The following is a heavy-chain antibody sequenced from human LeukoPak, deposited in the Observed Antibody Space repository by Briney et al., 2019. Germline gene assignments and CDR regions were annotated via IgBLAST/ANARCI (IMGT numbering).Heavy chain of an antibody. J-gene: IGHJ4*02. D-gene: IGHD3-10*01. CDR2: IYYSGSN. CDR3: ATLGAAGASDC. CDR1: GGSISSYY. Sequence: SETLSLTCTVSGGSISSYYWSWIRQRPGKGLEWFGYIYYSGSNNYNPSLKSRVTISVDTSKNQFSLKLSSVTAADTAVYYCATLGAAGASDCWGRGTLVTVSS. V-gene: IGHV4-59*01.